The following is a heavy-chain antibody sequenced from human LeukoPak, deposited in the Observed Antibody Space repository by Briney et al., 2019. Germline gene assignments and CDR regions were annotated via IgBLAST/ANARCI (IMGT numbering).Heavy chain of an antibody. CDR2: ISYDGSNK. Sequence: PGGSLRLSCAASGFTFSSYGMHWVRQAPGKGLEWVALISYDGSNKYYADSVKGRFTISRDNSKNTLYLQMNSLRAEDTAVYYCAKDPKGWLQLGWFDPWGQGTLVTVSS. D-gene: IGHD5-24*01. J-gene: IGHJ5*02. CDR3: AKDPKGWLQLGWFDP. CDR1: GFTFSSYG. V-gene: IGHV3-30*18.